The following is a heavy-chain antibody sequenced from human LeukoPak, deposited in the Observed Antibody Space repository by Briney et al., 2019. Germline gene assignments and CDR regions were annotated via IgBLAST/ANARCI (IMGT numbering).Heavy chain of an antibody. D-gene: IGHD3-10*01. CDR1: GFTFSNYE. Sequence: PGGFLRLSCAASGFTFSNYEMNWVRQAPGKGLEWVSYISSSGSYIYYADSVKGRFTISRGNAKNSLYLQMNSLRAEDTAVYYCASGLWFGELLTRFDYWGQGTLVTVSS. CDR2: ISSSGSYI. V-gene: IGHV3-48*03. J-gene: IGHJ4*02. CDR3: ASGLWFGELLTRFDY.